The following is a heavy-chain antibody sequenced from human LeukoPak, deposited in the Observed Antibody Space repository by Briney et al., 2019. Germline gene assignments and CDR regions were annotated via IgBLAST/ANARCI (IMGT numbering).Heavy chain of an antibody. Sequence: NPSETLSLTCTVSGGSISTYYWNWIRQPPGKGLEWIGYIYHSGSTYYNPSLKSRVTISVDRSKNQFSLKLSSVTAADTAVYYCARGGDYYDSSGFAFDIWGQGTMVTVSS. CDR1: GGSISTYY. D-gene: IGHD3-22*01. CDR2: IYHSGST. CDR3: ARGGDYYDSSGFAFDI. V-gene: IGHV4-59*12. J-gene: IGHJ3*02.